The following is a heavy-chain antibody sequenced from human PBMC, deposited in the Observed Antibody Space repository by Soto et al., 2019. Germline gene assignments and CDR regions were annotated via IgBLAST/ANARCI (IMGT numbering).Heavy chain of an antibody. V-gene: IGHV1-46*01. CDR2: INPSGGST. CDR1: GYTFTSYY. D-gene: IGHD3-9*01. CDR3: AKDRHLFSSDYYGMDV. Sequence: ASVKVSCKASGYTFTSYYMHWVRQAPGQGLEWMGIINPSGGSTSYAQKFQGRVTMTRDTSTSTVYMELSSLRSEDTAVYYCAKDRHLFSSDYYGMDVWGQGTTVTVSS. J-gene: IGHJ6*02.